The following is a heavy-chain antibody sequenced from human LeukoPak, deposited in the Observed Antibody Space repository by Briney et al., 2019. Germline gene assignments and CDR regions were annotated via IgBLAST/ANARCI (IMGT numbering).Heavy chain of an antibody. CDR2: ISAHSGNT. Sequence: ASVKVSCKASVYTFTSYGISWVRQAPGQGLEWMGWISAHSGNTNYAQKVQGRVTMTTDTSTSTGYMELRSLRSDDTAVYYCARDLGRRESGTYMFDFWGQGTLVTVSS. V-gene: IGHV1-18*01. D-gene: IGHD1-26*01. J-gene: IGHJ4*02. CDR3: ARDLGRRESGTYMFDF. CDR1: VYTFTSYG.